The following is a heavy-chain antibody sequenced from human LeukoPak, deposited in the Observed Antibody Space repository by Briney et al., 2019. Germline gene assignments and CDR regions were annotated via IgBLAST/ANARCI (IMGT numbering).Heavy chain of an antibody. CDR2: IKQDGSER. J-gene: IGHJ4*02. V-gene: IGHV3-7*01. Sequence: AGGSLRLSCAASGFTFSSYWMNWVRQAPGKGLEWVANIKQDGSERYYVDSVKGRFTISRDNAKNSLYLQMNSLRAEDTAVYYCARVASSGYDYFSDYWGQGTQVTVSS. CDR3: ARVASSGYDYFSDY. CDR1: GFTFSSYW. D-gene: IGHD3-22*01.